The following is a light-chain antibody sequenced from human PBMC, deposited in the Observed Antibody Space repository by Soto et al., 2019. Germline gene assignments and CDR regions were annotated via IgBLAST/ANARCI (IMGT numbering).Light chain of an antibody. Sequence: QSALTQTPSASGSPGQSVTISCTGTSSDVGAYDYVSWYQQHPGKAPKLMIYDINKRPSGVPDRFSGSKSGNTASLTVSGLQAEDEADYYCSSFAGSKHFHYVFGTGTKVTGL. J-gene: IGLJ1*01. CDR1: SSDVGAYDY. CDR3: SSFAGSKHFHYV. CDR2: DIN. V-gene: IGLV2-8*01.